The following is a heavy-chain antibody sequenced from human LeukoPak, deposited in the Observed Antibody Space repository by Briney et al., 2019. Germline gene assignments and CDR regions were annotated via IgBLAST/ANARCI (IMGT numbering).Heavy chain of an antibody. CDR3: ARPVAPVYVNAFDI. Sequence: PGGSLRLSCAASGFTFSSYWMSWVRQAPGKGLEWVANIKQDGSEKYYVDSVEGRFTISRDNAKNSLYLQMNSLRAEDTAVYYCARPVAPVYVNAFDIWGQGTMVTVSS. V-gene: IGHV3-7*04. CDR1: GFTFSSYW. J-gene: IGHJ3*02. CDR2: IKQDGSEK. D-gene: IGHD1-14*01.